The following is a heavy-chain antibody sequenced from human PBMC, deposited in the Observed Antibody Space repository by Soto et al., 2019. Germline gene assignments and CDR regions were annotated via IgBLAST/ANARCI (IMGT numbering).Heavy chain of an antibody. J-gene: IGHJ5*01. CDR1: GGSFSGYY. Sequence: QVQLQQWGAGLLKPSETLSLTCAVYGGSFSGYYWSWIRQPPGMGLEWIGEINHSGSTNYNPSLKSRVNIAVDTSKNQFSLKMSSVTAADTAVYYCAREHLHLHISGWFDSWGQGTLVTVSS. D-gene: IGHD6-19*01. CDR3: AREHLHLHISGWFDS. V-gene: IGHV4-34*01. CDR2: INHSGST.